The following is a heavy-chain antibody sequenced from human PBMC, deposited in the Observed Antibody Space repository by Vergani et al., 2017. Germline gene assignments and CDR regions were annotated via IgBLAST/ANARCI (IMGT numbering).Heavy chain of an antibody. V-gene: IGHV3-30*04. CDR1: GFTFRSYA. J-gene: IGHJ4*02. Sequence: QVQLVESGGGVVKPGRSLRLSCAASGFTFRSYAIHWVRQAPGKGLEWVAVISYDGSKKYFGDSVKGRFTISRDNSKNTVYLQMNSLRAEDTAVYYCARDTYSSSPRFDYWGQGTLVTVSS. CDR3: ARDTYSSSPRFDY. CDR2: ISYDGSKK. D-gene: IGHD6-6*01.